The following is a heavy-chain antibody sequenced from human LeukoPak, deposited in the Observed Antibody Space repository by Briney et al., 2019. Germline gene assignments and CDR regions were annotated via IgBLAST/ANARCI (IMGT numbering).Heavy chain of an antibody. Sequence: GGSLRLSCVASGFTFSHYSMNWVRQAPGKGLEWVSSIRFTGSYIYYADSVKGRFTISRDDAKNLLSLQMISLRAEDTAVYYCAKGGIMVVAATPEAFDIWGQGTMVTVSS. J-gene: IGHJ3*02. D-gene: IGHD2-15*01. V-gene: IGHV3-21*04. CDR1: GFTFSHYS. CDR2: IRFTGSYI. CDR3: AKGGIMVVAATPEAFDI.